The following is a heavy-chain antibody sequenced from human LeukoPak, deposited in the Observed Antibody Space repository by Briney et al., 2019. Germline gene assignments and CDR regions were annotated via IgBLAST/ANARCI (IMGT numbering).Heavy chain of an antibody. Sequence: ASVKVSCKASGYTFTSYGISWVRQAPGQGLEWMGWISAYNGNTNYAQKLQGRVTMTADTSTSTAYMELRSLRSDDTAVYYCARDLGQPGLDWYFDLWGRGTLVTVSS. V-gene: IGHV1-18*01. CDR3: ARDLGQPGLDWYFDL. CDR2: ISAYNGNT. J-gene: IGHJ2*01. CDR1: GYTFTSYG. D-gene: IGHD6-13*01.